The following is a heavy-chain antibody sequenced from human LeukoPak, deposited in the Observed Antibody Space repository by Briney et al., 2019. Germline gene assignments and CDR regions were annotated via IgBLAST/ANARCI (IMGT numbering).Heavy chain of an antibody. D-gene: IGHD3-3*01. J-gene: IGHJ4*02. CDR1: GFTLSSRW. CDR2: INRDGSEK. CDR3: ATYDSWSGYNIAY. V-gene: IGHV3-7*03. Sequence: QPGGSLRLSCVVSGFTLSSRWMMWVRQAPGEGLEWMTNINRDGSEKNYVDSVKGRFTITRDNAENSLYLQMNSLKVEDSAIYCCATYDSWSGYNIAYWGQGTLVTVSS.